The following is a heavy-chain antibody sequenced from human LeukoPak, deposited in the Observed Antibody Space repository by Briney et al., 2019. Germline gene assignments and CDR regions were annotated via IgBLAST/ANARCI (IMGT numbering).Heavy chain of an antibody. CDR1: GFTFSSYA. D-gene: IGHD3-3*01. J-gene: IGHJ3*02. CDR2: ISYDGSNK. V-gene: IGHV3-30*07. CDR3: ARDRGGGDFWSGYQDAFDI. Sequence: GGSLRLSCAASGFTFSSYAMHWVRQAPGKGLEWVAVISYDGSNKYYADSVKGRFTISRDNSKNTLYLQMNSLIAEDTAVYYCARDRGGGDFWSGYQDAFDIWGQGTRVTVSS.